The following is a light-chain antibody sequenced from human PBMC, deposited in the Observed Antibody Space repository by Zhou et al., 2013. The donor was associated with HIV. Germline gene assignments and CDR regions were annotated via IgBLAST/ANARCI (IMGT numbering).Light chain of an antibody. V-gene: IGKV1-5*03. CDR2: RAS. Sequence: DIQMTQSPSTLSASVGDRVTITCRASQSIGTWLAWYQHKAGKAPKLLIYRASSLQSGVPPRFSGSGSGTEFTLTISSLQPDDFATYYCQQYSSYPRTFGQGTKVEIK. CDR1: QSIGTW. CDR3: QQYSSYPRT. J-gene: IGKJ1*01.